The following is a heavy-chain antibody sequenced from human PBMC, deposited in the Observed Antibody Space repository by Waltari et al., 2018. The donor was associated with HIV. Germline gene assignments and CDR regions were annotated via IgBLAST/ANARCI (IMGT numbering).Heavy chain of an antibody. CDR3: TSGPANGWFVD. D-gene: IGHD6-19*01. Sequence: QEELVQSGAEVKKPGASVRSSCMTAINTFDIYVIYWLRRAPGQSLQWLGWIHPHSDVPRYSPDFEDRVTITSEPSLNVIYMGISSLTSEDTAVYFCTSGPANGWFVDWGQGTLVSVS. V-gene: IGHV1-8*01. CDR1: INTFDIYV. CDR2: IHPHSDVP. J-gene: IGHJ4*02.